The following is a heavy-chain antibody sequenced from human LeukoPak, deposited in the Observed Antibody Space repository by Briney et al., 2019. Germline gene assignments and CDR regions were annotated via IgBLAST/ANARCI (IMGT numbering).Heavy chain of an antibody. Sequence: GGSLRLSCAASGFTFGSYGMHWVRQAPGKGLEWVAVIWYDGSNKYYADSVKGRFTISRDNSKNTLYLQMNSLRAEDTAIYYCAKAGPNLRGSGTDDQYGMDVWGQGTTVTVSS. V-gene: IGHV3-30*02. CDR2: IWYDGSNK. J-gene: IGHJ6*02. CDR1: GFTFGSYG. CDR3: AKAGPNLRGSGTDDQYGMDV. D-gene: IGHD3-10*01.